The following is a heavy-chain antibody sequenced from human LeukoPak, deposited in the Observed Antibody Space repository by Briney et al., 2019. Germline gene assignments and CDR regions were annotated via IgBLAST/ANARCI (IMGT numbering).Heavy chain of an antibody. V-gene: IGHV3-23*01. J-gene: IGHJ4*02. CDR1: GFTFSSYA. CDR3: AARNGGPYYFDY. CDR2: ISGSGGST. D-gene: IGHD7-27*01. Sequence: GGSLRLSCAASGFTFSSYAMSWVRQAPGKGLEWVSAISGSGGSTYYADSVKGRFTISRDNSKNTVYLQMNSLRAEDTAVYCCAARNGGPYYFDYWGRGTLVTVSS.